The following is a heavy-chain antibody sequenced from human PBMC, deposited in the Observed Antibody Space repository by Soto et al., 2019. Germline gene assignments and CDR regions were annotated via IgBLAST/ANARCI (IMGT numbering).Heavy chain of an antibody. J-gene: IGHJ6*02. D-gene: IGHD2-2*01. Sequence: QLQLQESGPGLVKPSETLSLTCTGSGGSISSSSYYWGWIRQPPGKGLGWIGSIYYSGSTSYNPSLKSRVTISVDTSKNQFSLKLSSVTAADTAVYYCARHCISTSCYYGMDVWGQGTMVTVSS. V-gene: IGHV4-39*01. CDR2: IYYSGST. CDR3: ARHCISTSCYYGMDV. CDR1: GGSISSSSYY.